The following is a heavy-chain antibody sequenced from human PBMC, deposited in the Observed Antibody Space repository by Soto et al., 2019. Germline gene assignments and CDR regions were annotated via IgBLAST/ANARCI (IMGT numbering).Heavy chain of an antibody. CDR2: NSATSLYI. CDR1: GFTFETSS. J-gene: IGHJ6*02. CDR3: ARDLGGGAHYGMDV. Sequence: EVKLVQSGGGLVKPGGSLRLSCAASGFTFETSSINCLRQTPGKGLEWVASNSATSLYIYYADSVRGRFTISRENAKNTVFLQMDGLTAEDTAIYFCARDLGGGAHYGMDVWGQGTTVTVSS. D-gene: IGHD3-16*01. V-gene: IGHV3-21*06.